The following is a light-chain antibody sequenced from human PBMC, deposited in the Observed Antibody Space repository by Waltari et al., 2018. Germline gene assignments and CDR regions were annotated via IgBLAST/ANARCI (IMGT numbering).Light chain of an antibody. Sequence: SYELTQPPSVSVAPGKTARITCGGRNIGSKSGHWYQQKPGQAPVLVVYDDSDRPSGSPERLSVSNSGNTATLTITRVEAGDEADYYCQVWDTSSDHPVFGGGTKLTVL. J-gene: IGLJ2*01. CDR3: QVWDTSSDHPV. CDR1: NIGSKS. V-gene: IGLV3-21*03. CDR2: DDS.